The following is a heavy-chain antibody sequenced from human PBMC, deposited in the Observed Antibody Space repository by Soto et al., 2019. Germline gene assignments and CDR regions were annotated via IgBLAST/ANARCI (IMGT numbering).Heavy chain of an antibody. Sequence: PSETLSPTCTVSAAPFSQYYLPWIRQPPGKGLEWIGYVYFNGNTTSNPSCEGRLTISIDTSKKEFSLKLTSVTAADAAVYYCASVTFGGIVLAHWGQGRPVNVSS. V-gene: IGHV4-59*01. CDR1: AAPFSQYY. D-gene: IGHD3-16*01. CDR2: VYFNGNT. J-gene: IGHJ4*02. CDR3: ASVTFGGIVLAH.